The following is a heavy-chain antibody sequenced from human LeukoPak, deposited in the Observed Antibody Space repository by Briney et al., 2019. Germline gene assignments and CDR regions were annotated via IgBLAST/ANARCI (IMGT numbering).Heavy chain of an antibody. D-gene: IGHD3-10*01. Sequence: SQTLSLTCTLSGDSISTYYWSGIRHSAGKGLEGIWRINTSWNTNYNPALKSRGTISLDTSKNPFSLNLSSVTVADTAVYYCARDRLGFRVDVWGKGTTVTVYS. CDR1: GDSISTYY. CDR2: INTSWNT. J-gene: IGHJ6*04. CDR3: ARDRLGFRVDV. V-gene: IGHV4-4*07.